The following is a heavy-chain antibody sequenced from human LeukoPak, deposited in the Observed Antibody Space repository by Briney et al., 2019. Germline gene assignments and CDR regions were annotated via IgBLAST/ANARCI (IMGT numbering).Heavy chain of an antibody. CDR2: ISSSGSTI. J-gene: IGHJ4*02. D-gene: IGHD3-10*01. Sequence: GSLRLSCAASGFTFSSYEMNWVRQAPGKGLEWVSYISSSGSTIYYADSVKGRFTISRDNAKNSLYLQMNSLRAEDTAVYYCARGFYVWFGELLVGLDYWGQGALVTVSS. CDR1: GFTFSSYE. CDR3: ARGFYVWFGELLVGLDY. V-gene: IGHV3-48*03.